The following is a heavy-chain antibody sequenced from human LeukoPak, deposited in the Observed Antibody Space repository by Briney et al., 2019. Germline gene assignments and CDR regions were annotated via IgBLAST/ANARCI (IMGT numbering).Heavy chain of an antibody. Sequence: SETLSLTCTVSGGSISSYYWSWIRQPPGKGLEWIGYIYYSGSTNYNPSLKSRVTISVDTSKNQFSLKLSSVTAADTAVYYCARLVGATDYWGQGTLVTVSS. CDR2: IYYSGST. J-gene: IGHJ4*02. V-gene: IGHV4-59*08. CDR3: ARLVGATDY. D-gene: IGHD1-26*01. CDR1: GGSISSYY.